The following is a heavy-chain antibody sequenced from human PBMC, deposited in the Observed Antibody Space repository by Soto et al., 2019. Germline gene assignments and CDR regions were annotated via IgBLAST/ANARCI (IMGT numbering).Heavy chain of an antibody. Sequence: GGSLRLSCAASGFTFSSYSMHWVRQAPGKGLEWVAVIWYDGSNKYYADSVKGRFTISRDNSKNTLYLQMNSLRAEDTAVYYCARGYEGYYDSSGYFLDYWGQGTLVTVSS. J-gene: IGHJ4*02. V-gene: IGHV3-33*01. D-gene: IGHD3-22*01. CDR3: ARGYEGYYDSSGYFLDY. CDR2: IWYDGSNK. CDR1: GFTFSSYS.